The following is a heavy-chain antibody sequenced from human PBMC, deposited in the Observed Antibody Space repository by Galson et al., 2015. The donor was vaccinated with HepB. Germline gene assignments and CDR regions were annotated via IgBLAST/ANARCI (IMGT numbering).Heavy chain of an antibody. J-gene: IGHJ3*02. CDR1: GYTFTGYY. CDR2: INPNSGGT. V-gene: IGHV1-2*02. Sequence: SVKVSCKASGYTFTGYYMHWVRQAPGQGLEWMGWINPNSGGTNYAQKFQGRVTMTRDTSISTAYMELSRLRSDDTAVYYCARDHVDTAVDRAFDIWGQGTMVTVSS. CDR3: ARDHVDTAVDRAFDI. D-gene: IGHD5-18*01.